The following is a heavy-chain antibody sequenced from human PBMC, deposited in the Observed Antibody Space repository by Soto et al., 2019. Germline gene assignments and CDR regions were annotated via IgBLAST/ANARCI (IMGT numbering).Heavy chain of an antibody. D-gene: IGHD2-15*01. V-gene: IGHV3-30*04. CDR3: AKDRGRYCSGGSCYLFDS. J-gene: IGHJ4*02. Sequence: QVQLVESGGGVVQPGRSLTLSCAASGVTFNSYAMHWVRQAPGKGLEWVAIVSYDGSYKDYADSVKGRFTISRDNSNNTLYLQMNSVRTEDTAVYYCAKDRGRYCSGGSCYLFDSWGQGSLVTVSS. CDR2: VSYDGSYK. CDR1: GVTFNSYA.